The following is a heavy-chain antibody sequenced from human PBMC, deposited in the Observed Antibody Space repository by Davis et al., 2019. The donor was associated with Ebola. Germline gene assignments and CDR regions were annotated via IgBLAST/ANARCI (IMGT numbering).Heavy chain of an antibody. CDR1: GFTFSSYA. CDR2: ISGSGGST. J-gene: IGHJ6*02. Sequence: PGGSLRLSCAASGFTFSSYAMSWVRQAPGKGLEWVSAISGSGGSTYYADSVKGRFTISRDNAKNSLYLQMNSLRAEDTALYYCAKDVAWSGYYTTYYYYGMDVWGQGTTVTVSS. V-gene: IGHV3-23*01. D-gene: IGHD3-3*01. CDR3: AKDVAWSGYYTTYYYYGMDV.